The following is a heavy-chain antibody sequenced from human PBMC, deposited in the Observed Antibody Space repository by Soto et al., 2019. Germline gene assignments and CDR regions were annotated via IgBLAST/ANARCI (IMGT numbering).Heavy chain of an antibody. CDR1: GYTFTSYG. D-gene: IGHD6-19*01. Sequence: ASVKVSCKASGYTFTSYGISLVRQAPVQVLELIVWIIAYNFNTNYSQKLQGRFTITTYTSTITSYMELRILRSDYTAVYYCARVTAVAGNWFDPWGQGTMLTVSS. J-gene: IGHJ5*02. CDR2: IIAYNFNT. V-gene: IGHV1-18*01. CDR3: ARVTAVAGNWFDP.